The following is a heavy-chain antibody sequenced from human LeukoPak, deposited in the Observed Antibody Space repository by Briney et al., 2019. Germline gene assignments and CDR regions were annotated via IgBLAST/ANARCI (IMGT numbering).Heavy chain of an antibody. V-gene: IGHV4-59*01. CDR1: GGSISSYY. D-gene: IGHD3-10*01. CDR2: IYYSGST. CDR3: ARYYYGSGSYDY. J-gene: IGHJ4*02. Sequence: PSETLSLTCTVSGGSISSYYWSWIRQPPGKGLEWIGYIYYSGSTNYNPSLKSRVTISVDTSKNQFSLKLSSVTAADTAVYYCARYYYGSGSYDYWGQGTMVTDSS.